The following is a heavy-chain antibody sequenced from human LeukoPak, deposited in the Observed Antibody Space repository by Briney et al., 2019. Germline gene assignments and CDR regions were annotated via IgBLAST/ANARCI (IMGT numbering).Heavy chain of an antibody. CDR1: GYTFTSYG. CDR3: ARALKYSSGWYFDY. CDR2: ISAYNGNT. J-gene: IGHJ4*02. Sequence: ASVKVSCKASGYTFTSYGISWVRQAPGQGLEWMGWISAYNGNTNYAQKLQGRVTMTTDTSTSTAYMEPRSLRSDDTAVYYCARALKYSSGWYFDYWGQGTLVTVSS. D-gene: IGHD6-19*01. V-gene: IGHV1-18*04.